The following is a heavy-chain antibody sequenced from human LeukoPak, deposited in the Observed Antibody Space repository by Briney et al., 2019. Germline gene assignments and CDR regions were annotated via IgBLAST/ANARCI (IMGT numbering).Heavy chain of an antibody. D-gene: IGHD3-16*01. CDR2: VYPSGGST. J-gene: IGHJ4*02. CDR3: AREEEGGTFDY. V-gene: IGHV1-46*01. CDR1: GYTFTSYY. Sequence: ASVKVSCKASGYTFTSYYMHWVRQAPGQGLEWMGMVYPSGGSTNYAQKFQGRVTMTRDTSTSTVYMELSGLRSEDTAVYYCAREEEGGTFDYWGQGTLVTVSS.